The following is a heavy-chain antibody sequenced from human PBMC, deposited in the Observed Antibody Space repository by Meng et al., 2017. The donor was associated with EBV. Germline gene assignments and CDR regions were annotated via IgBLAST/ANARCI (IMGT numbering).Heavy chain of an antibody. V-gene: IGHV2-5*02. CDR2: IYWDDDK. CDR1: GLSLSTSGVG. D-gene: IGHD6-13*01. CDR3: AHRRDEYSSSWYGWFDP. Sequence: ITLKQPGLTLVKPPQTLTLTCTFSGLSLSTSGVGVGWIRQPPGKALEWLALIYWDDDKRYSPSLKSRLTITKDTSKNQVVLTMTNMDPVDTATYYCAHRRDEYSSSWYGWFDPWGQGTLVTVSS. J-gene: IGHJ5*02.